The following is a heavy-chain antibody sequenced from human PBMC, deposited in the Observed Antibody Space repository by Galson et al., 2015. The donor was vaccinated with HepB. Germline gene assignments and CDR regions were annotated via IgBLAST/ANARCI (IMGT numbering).Heavy chain of an antibody. Sequence: SLRLSCAASGFTFSSYAMSWVRQAPGKGLEWVSAISGSGGSKYYADSVKGRFTIPRDNSKNTLYLQMNSLRAEDTAVYYCARTVVSGRLGLNSGFDIWGQGTMVTVSS. CDR2: ISGSGGSK. CDR3: ARTVVSGRLGLNSGFDI. V-gene: IGHV3-23*01. J-gene: IGHJ3*02. D-gene: IGHD2-15*01. CDR1: GFTFSSYA.